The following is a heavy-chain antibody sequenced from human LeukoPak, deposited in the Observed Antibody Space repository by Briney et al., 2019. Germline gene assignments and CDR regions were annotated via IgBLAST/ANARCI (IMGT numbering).Heavy chain of an antibody. CDR2: VSYDGSYK. Sequence: SCKVSGYTLNELSVHWVRQAPGKGLEWVAAVSYDGSYKYYTDSVKGRFTISRDNSKNTVDLQMNSLRPEDTAVFYCAKGDHGDYWYLDLWGRGTLVRVSS. D-gene: IGHD4-17*01. V-gene: IGHV3-30*18. CDR3: AKGDHGDYWYLDL. J-gene: IGHJ2*01. CDR1: GYTLNELS.